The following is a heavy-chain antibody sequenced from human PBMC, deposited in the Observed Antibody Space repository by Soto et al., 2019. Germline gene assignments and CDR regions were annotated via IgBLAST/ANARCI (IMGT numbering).Heavy chain of an antibody. D-gene: IGHD3-16*01. J-gene: IGHJ4*02. CDR2: IIPLFGTT. Sequence: QVQLVQSGAEVKKPGSSVKVSCKASGGTFRSFAFSWVRQAPGHGLEWMGGIIPLFGTTNYAQRFQGRVTITADESTSTAYMELSSLKSEDTAIYYCAKDTDHAYDFWGQVTLVTVSS. CDR3: AKDTDHAYDF. CDR1: GGTFRSFA. V-gene: IGHV1-69*01.